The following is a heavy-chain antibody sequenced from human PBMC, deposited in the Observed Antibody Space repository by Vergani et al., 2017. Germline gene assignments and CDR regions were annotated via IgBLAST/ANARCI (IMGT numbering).Heavy chain of an antibody. D-gene: IGHD2/OR15-2a*01. J-gene: IGHJ4*02. CDR2: ISSRFPST. CDR1: GFTFSACA. CDR3: AELYYSTTAHMQVLYDG. V-gene: IGHV3-23*01. Sequence: EVQLLQSGGGVIQPGGSVRLSCAASGFTFSACAMTWVRQAPGKGLEWVSAISSRFPSTYYADSVKGRFTISRDNSKNMLYLQMNSLRAEDTAVYYCAELYYSTTAHMQVLYDGWGQGTLVSVSS.